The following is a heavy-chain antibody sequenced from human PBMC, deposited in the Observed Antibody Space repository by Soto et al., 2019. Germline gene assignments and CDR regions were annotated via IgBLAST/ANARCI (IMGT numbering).Heavy chain of an antibody. Sequence: PSLTCAVSGYSVSSGYYWGWIRQPPGKGLEWVGSIFHSGSTYYNPSLKSRITISIDTSENQFSLRLSSVTAADTAVYYCARGRDSNYYYGLDVWGQGTKVTVYS. J-gene: IGHJ6*02. CDR2: IFHSGST. CDR3: ARGRDSNYYYGLDV. CDR1: GYSVSSGYY. D-gene: IGHD4-4*01. V-gene: IGHV4-38-2*01.